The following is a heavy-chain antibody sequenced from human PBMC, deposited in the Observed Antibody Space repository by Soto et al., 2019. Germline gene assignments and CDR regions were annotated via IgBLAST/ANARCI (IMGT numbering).Heavy chain of an antibody. D-gene: IGHD1-1*01. CDR3: ASFGYNWNDGLYYYGMDV. J-gene: IGHJ6*02. CDR1: GYTFTSYA. V-gene: IGHV1-3*01. Sequence: QVQLVQSGAEVKKPGASVKVSCKASGYTFTSYAMHWVRQAPGQRLEWMGWINAGNGNTKYSQKFQGRVTITRDTSTNTAYMELISLRSEDTAVYYCASFGYNWNDGLYYYGMDVWGQGTTVTVSS. CDR2: INAGNGNT.